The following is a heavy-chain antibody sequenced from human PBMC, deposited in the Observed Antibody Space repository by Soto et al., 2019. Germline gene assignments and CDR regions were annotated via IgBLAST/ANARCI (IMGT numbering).Heavy chain of an antibody. Sequence: EVQLVESGGGLVHPGGALKLSCAPFGFPFNGSAMHWVRQASGKGLEWVGRIRSKPNNYATAYAASLKGRFTISRDDSKNTAYLQMNSLKTEDTAVYYCAGDFYYNMDVWGQGTTVTVSS. J-gene: IGHJ6*02. V-gene: IGHV3-73*02. CDR1: GFPFNGSA. CDR3: AGDFYYNMDV. CDR2: IRSKPNNYAT.